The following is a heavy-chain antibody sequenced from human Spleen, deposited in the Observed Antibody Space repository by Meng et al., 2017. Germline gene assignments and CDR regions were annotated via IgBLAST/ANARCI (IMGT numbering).Heavy chain of an antibody. CDR3: ARGTPGRRYADY. D-gene: IGHD3-10*01. V-gene: IGHV1-2*06. CDR2: INPNSGGT. Sequence: QVQLVQSGAEVKKPGASVKVSCKASGYTFTGYYIHWVRQAPGQGLEWMGRINPNSGGTRYAEKFQGRVTMTRDTSISTAYMDLSRLRSDDTAVYYCARGTPGRRYADYWGQGTLVTVSS. CDR1: GYTFTGYY. J-gene: IGHJ4*02.